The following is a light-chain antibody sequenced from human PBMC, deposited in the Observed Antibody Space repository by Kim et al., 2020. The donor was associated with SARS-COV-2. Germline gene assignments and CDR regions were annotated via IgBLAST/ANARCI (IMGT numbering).Light chain of an antibody. CDR3: QQFATSPPT. J-gene: IGKJ5*01. Sequence: SPGEGATLSCRASQSFRSTYMAWYQQKPGQAPRLLIQGSSTRATGIPDRFSGSGSETDFNLTISRLESEDFAVYYCQQFATSPPTFGQGTRLEIK. CDR1: QSFRSTY. V-gene: IGKV3-20*01. CDR2: GSS.